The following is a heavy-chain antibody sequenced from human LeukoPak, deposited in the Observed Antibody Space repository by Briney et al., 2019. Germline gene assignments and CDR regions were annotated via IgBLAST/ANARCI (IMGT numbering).Heavy chain of an antibody. CDR3: SRGYRSGWLVPGY. CDR2: LSVGSSII. Sequence: GGSLRLSCAASGCTLSSHNMNWVRQAPGKGLEWVSYLSVGSSIISYADSVKGRFTISRDDAKSSLYLQMNSLRAEDTAVYYCSRGYRSGWLVPGYWGQGTLVTVSS. J-gene: IGHJ4*02. D-gene: IGHD2-15*01. CDR1: GCTLSSHN. V-gene: IGHV3-48*04.